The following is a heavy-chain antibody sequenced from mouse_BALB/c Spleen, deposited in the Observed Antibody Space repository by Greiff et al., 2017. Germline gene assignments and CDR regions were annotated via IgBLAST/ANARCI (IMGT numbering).Heavy chain of an antibody. D-gene: IGHD2-1*01. V-gene: IGHV1-7*01. CDR1: GYTFTSYW. CDR3: ARSFGNYGWFAY. CDR2: INPSTGYT. Sequence: QVQLQQSGAELAKPGASVKMSCKASGYTFTSYWMHWVKQRPGQGLEWIGYINPSTGYTEYNQKFKDKATLTADKSSSTAYVQLSSLTSEDSAVYYCARSFGNYGWFAYWGQGTLVTVSA. J-gene: IGHJ3*01.